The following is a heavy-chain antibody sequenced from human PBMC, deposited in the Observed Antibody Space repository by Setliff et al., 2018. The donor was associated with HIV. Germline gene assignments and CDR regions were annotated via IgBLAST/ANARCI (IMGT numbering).Heavy chain of an antibody. Sequence: SETLSLTCVISGGSMGSHYWSWIRQPPGKGLEWIGEIHHTGYINYHPSFKSRVTISLDTSRNQFSLKLRSVTAADTAVYYCARFEVTTVTTRDYWGQGTLVTVSS. J-gene: IGHJ4*02. V-gene: IGHV4-34*01. CDR3: ARFEVTTVTTRDY. D-gene: IGHD4-17*01. CDR1: GGSMGSHY. CDR2: IHHTGYI.